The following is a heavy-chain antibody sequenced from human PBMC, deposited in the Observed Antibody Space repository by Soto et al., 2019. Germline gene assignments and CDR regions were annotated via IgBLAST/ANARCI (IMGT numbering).Heavy chain of an antibody. V-gene: IGHV1-69*02. CDR2: IIPILGIP. CDR3: ASLAFADVAFDI. Sequence: QVQLVQSGAEVKKPGSSVKVSCKASGGTFSSYTISWVRQAPGQGLEWMGGIIPILGIPNYAQKFQGRVTLTADKSTSTAYMELSSLSSEDTAVYYCASLAFADVAFDIWGQGTMVTVSS. CDR1: GGTFSSYT. D-gene: IGHD2-21*01. J-gene: IGHJ3*02.